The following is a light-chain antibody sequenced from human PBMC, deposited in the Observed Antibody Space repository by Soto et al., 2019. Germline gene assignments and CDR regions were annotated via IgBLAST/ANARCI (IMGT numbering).Light chain of an antibody. V-gene: IGKV3-20*01. CDR3: HQYGSSPYT. CDR2: GAS. CDR1: QSVSSSS. Sequence: EIVLTQSPGTLSLSPGERATLSCRASQSVSSSSLAWYQQKPGQAPRLLIYGASSRATGISDRFSGSGSGTDFTLTISRLDPEDFAVYYCHQYGSSPYTFGQGTKVDIK. J-gene: IGKJ2*01.